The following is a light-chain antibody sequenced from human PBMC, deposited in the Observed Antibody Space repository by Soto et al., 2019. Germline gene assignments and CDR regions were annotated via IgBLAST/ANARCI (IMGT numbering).Light chain of an antibody. J-gene: IGKJ5*01. CDR3: QQYYSTPPT. V-gene: IGKV4-1*01. Sequence: DIVMTQSPDSLAVSLGERATINCKSSQSVLYSSNNKNYLAWYQQKPGQPPKLLIYCASTRESGVPDRFSGSGSGTDFTLTSSSLQAEDVAVYYCQQYYSTPPTFGQGTRLEIK. CDR2: CAS. CDR1: QSVLYSSNNKNY.